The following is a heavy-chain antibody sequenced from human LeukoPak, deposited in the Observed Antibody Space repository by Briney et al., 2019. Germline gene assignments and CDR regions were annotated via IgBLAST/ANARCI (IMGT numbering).Heavy chain of an antibody. V-gene: IGHV3-20*04. Sequence: GGSLRLSCATSGLTFDDYGMSWVRQAPGKGLEWASGINWNGGSTGYADSVKGRFTISRDNAKNSLYLQMNSLRAEDTALYYCARDFFPRIAVAGTPPVVYWGQGTLVTGSS. J-gene: IGHJ4*02. CDR1: GLTFDDYG. CDR2: INWNGGST. D-gene: IGHD6-19*01. CDR3: ARDFFPRIAVAGTPPVVY.